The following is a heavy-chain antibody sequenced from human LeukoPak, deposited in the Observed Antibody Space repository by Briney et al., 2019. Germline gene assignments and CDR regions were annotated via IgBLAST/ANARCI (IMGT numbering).Heavy chain of an antibody. V-gene: IGHV1-8*01. CDR2: MNPNSGNT. J-gene: IGHJ5*02. CDR1: GYTFTSYD. CDR3: ARGYPRIRYCSSTSCPIANWFGP. Sequence: ASVKVSCKASGYTFTSYDINWVRQATGQGLEWMGWMNPNSGNTGYAQKFQGRVTMTRNTSISTAYMELSSLRSEDTAVYYCARGYPRIRYCSSTSCPIANWFGPWGQGTLVTVSS. D-gene: IGHD2-2*01.